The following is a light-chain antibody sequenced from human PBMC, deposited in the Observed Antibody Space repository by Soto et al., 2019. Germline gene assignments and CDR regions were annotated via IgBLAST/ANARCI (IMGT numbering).Light chain of an antibody. CDR1: QSVGNN. CDR3: QQYGDWPLT. V-gene: IGKV3-15*01. CDR2: ATS. Sequence: EIVVTQSPATLSVSPGERATLSCRASQSVGNNFAWYQQKPGQAPRLLIFATSTRATGVPARFSGSGSGTEFTLTISSLQSEDFALYYCQQYGDWPLTFGGGAKGEIE. J-gene: IGKJ4*01.